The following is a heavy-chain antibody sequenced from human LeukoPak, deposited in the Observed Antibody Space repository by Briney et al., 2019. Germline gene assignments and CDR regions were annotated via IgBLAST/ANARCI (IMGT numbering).Heavy chain of an antibody. CDR2: IYPGDSDT. Sequence: GESLKISCKGSGYSFTSYWIGWVRQMPGKGLEWMGIIYPGDSDTRYSPSFQGQITISADKSISTAYLQWGSLKASDTAMYYCARRSSGVTYYYGSGGTYYFDYWGQGTLVTVSS. CDR1: GYSFTSYW. V-gene: IGHV5-51*01. CDR3: ARRSSGVTYYYGSGGTYYFDY. J-gene: IGHJ4*02. D-gene: IGHD3-10*01.